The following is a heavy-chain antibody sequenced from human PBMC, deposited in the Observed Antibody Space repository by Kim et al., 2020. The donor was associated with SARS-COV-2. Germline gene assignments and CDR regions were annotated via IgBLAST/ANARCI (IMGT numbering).Heavy chain of an antibody. Sequence: GGSLRLSCAASGFTFSSYAMHWVRQAPGKGLEWVAVLSYDGSNKYYADSVKGRFTISRDNSKNTLYLQMNSLRAEDTAVYYCARARSSNYYYGMDVWGQGTTVTVSS. J-gene: IGHJ6*02. D-gene: IGHD6-19*01. CDR2: LSYDGSNK. V-gene: IGHV3-30*04. CDR3: ARARSSNYYYGMDV. CDR1: GFTFSSYA.